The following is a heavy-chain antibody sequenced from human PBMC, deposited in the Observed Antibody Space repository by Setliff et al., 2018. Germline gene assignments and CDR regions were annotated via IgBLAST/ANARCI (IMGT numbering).Heavy chain of an antibody. CDR1: GASISGSAYY. CDR3: ARRGMSSSWFQGYFDY. CDR2: VYSSGSP. Sequence: SETLSLTCNVSGASISGSAYYWGWIRQPPGKGLEWIGSVYSSGSPYYNPSLKSRATISMDTSKNQFSLKLSSVTAADTAVYYCARRGMSSSWFQGYFDYWGQGTLVTVSS. J-gene: IGHJ4*02. V-gene: IGHV4-39*01. D-gene: IGHD6-13*01.